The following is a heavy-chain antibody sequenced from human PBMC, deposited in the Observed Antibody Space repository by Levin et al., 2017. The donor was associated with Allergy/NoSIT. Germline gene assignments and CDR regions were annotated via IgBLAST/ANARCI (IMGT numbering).Heavy chain of an antibody. Sequence: GASVKVSCKASGYTFTGYYIHWVRQAPGQGLEWMGWMNPNTGGTKYVQKFQGRVTMTRDTSISTAYMDLNRLTSDDTAVYYCARFPDRSGWSLSLGDWGQGTLVTVSS. CDR2: MNPNTGGT. CDR3: ARFPDRSGWSLSLGD. J-gene: IGHJ4*02. V-gene: IGHV1-2*02. CDR1: GYTFTGYY. D-gene: IGHD6-19*01.